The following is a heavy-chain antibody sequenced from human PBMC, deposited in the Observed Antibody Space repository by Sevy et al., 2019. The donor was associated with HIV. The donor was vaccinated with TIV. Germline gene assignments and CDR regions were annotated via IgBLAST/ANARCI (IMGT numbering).Heavy chain of an antibody. D-gene: IGHD2-15*01. CDR3: AKSFSSGAYFQH. CDR2: ISSSGSTI. CDR1: GFTFSSNE. Sequence: GGSLRLSCAASGFTFSSNEMNWVHQAPGKGLEWVSYISSSGSTIYYADSVKGRFTISRDNAKNSLYLQMNSLRAEDTAVYYCAKSFSSGAYFQHWGQGTLVTVSS. V-gene: IGHV3-48*03. J-gene: IGHJ1*01.